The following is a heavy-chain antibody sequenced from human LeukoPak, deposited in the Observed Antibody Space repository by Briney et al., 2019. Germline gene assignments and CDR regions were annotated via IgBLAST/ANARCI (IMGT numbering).Heavy chain of an antibody. V-gene: IGHV4-59*01. CDR1: GGSISTYY. CDR3: ERSTGIAAGATESDDYYYSGMDV. Sequence: SETLSLTCSDSGGSISTYYWSWIRQPPGKRLEWIGYIYYSGNTNYNPSLKRRVTISVDTSKNHFSLNLSCVTVADTAACQCERSTGIAAGATESDDYYYSGMDVWGQGTTVTVSS. CDR2: IYYSGNT. J-gene: IGHJ6*02. D-gene: IGHD6-13*01.